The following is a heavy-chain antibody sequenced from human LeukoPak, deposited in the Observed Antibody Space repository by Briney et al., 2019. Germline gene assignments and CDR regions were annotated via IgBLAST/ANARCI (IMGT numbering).Heavy chain of an antibody. CDR3: TKDLGLRRMI. Sequence: GESLRLSCAASGLSLSSNNMHWVRQAPGGGLEWLSYISAGSGTVFSADSVKGRFSISRDNARESLFLQMNSLRVDDTAVYYCTKDLGLRRMIWGRGTLVIVSS. J-gene: IGHJ2*01. CDR2: ISAGSGTV. CDR1: GLSLSSNN. D-gene: IGHD1-14*01. V-gene: IGHV3-48*04.